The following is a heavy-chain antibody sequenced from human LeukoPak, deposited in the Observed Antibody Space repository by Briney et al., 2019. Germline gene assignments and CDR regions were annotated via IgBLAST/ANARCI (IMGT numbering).Heavy chain of an antibody. D-gene: IGHD5-18*01. J-gene: IGHJ4*02. CDR1: GFTFSSYW. Sequence: GGSLRLSCAASGFTFSSYWMHWVRQAPGKGLVWVSRVNPQGSDTSYTDSVKGRFTISRDNAKDSLYLQMNSLRAEDTAVYYCAREGRYTYGCDYWGQGTLVTVSS. CDR2: VNPQGSDT. V-gene: IGHV3-74*01. CDR3: AREGRYTYGCDY.